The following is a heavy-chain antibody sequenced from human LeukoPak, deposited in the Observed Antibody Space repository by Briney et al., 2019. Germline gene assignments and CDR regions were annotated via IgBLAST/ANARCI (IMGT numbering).Heavy chain of an antibody. CDR1: GGSISSSNW. CDR3: ARDNFYDSSGYSYYYYGMDV. J-gene: IGHJ6*02. CDR2: IYHSGST. V-gene: IGHV4-4*02. D-gene: IGHD3-22*01. Sequence: SETLSLTCAVSGGSISSSNWWSWVRQPPGKGLEWIGEIYHSGSTNYNPSLKSRVTISVDKSKNQFSLKLSSVTAADTAVYYCARDNFYDSSGYSYYYYGMDVWGQGTTVTVSS.